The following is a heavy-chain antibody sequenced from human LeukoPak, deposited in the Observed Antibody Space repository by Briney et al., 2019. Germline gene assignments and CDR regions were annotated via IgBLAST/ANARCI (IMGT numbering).Heavy chain of an antibody. CDR2: ISKSGTYI. CDR1: GLTFRDYT. D-gene: IGHD2-2*01. CDR3: AREVVIVVEPAANTIDY. J-gene: IGHJ4*02. Sequence: GGSLRLSCAASGLTFRDYTMNWVRQAPGKGLEWVSAISKSGTYIKYADSVKGRFTVSRDNAKNSLFLQMNSLRVEDTAVYYCAREVVIVVEPAANTIDYWGQGTRVTVSS. V-gene: IGHV3-21*01.